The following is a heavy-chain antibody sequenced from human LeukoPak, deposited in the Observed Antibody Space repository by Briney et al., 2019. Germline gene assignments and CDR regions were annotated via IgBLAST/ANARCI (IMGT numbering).Heavy chain of an antibody. V-gene: IGHV4-31*03. CDR3: ARRGGVRGVTTFDY. Sequence: SETLSLTYTVSGGSISSGGYYWSWIRQHPGKGLEWIGYIYYSGSTYCNPSLKSRVTISVDTSKNQFSLKLSSVTAADTAVYYCARRGGVRGVTTFDYWGQGTLVTVSS. CDR1: GGSISSGGYY. J-gene: IGHJ4*02. CDR2: IYYSGST. D-gene: IGHD3-10*01.